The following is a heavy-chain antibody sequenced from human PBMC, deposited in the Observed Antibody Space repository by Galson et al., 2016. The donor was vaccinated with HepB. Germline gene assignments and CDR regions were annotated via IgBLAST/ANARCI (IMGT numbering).Heavy chain of an antibody. CDR1: GYTFTSYS. CDR2: INTNTGNP. CDR3: TRDSYLINNRCYSFEY. D-gene: IGHD2-21*01. J-gene: IGHJ4*02. V-gene: IGHV7-4-1*02. Sequence: SVKVSCKASGYTFTSYSMNWVRQAPGQGLEWLGWINTNTGNPTYAQGFTGRLVFSVDTSVSTAYLQISSLKAEDSAVYYCTRDSYLINNRCYSFEYWGQGALVTVSS.